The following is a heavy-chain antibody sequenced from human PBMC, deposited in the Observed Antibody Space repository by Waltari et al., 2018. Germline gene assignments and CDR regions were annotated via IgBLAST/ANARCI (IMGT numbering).Heavy chain of an antibody. J-gene: IGHJ4*02. Sequence: EVHLLESGGGLVQPGGSLRLSCPTSMFPFSNYAFTWVHQAPGKGLEWVSAITGSGLTTYYADSVKGRFTVSRDNSRNTVFLQMNTLRGDDTAVYYCAKEWEDTAMVAYYFDSWGQGTLVTVSS. CDR1: MFPFSNYA. D-gene: IGHD5-18*01. CDR2: ITGSGLTT. V-gene: IGHV3-23*01. CDR3: AKEWEDTAMVAYYFDS.